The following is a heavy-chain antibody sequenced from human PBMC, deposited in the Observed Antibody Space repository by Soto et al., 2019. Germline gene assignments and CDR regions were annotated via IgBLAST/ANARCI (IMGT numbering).Heavy chain of an antibody. CDR3: ARHRMRDWMVFTPHASFDS. CDR2: VSDSGST. D-gene: IGHD1-1*01. V-gene: IGHV4-39*01. CDR1: DASMKSSCQY. J-gene: IGHJ4*02. Sequence: PSETLSLTCTVSDASMKSSCQYWGWIRQPPGKALEWIGSVSDSGSTYYNLSLKSRVTISVDKSKNQFSLTLTSVTAADTAVYLCARHRMRDWMVFTPHASFDSWGQGLLLTVSS.